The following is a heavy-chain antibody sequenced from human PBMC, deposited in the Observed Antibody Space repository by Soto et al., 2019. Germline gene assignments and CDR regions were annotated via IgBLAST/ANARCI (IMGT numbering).Heavy chain of an antibody. V-gene: IGHV4-34*01. CDR1: GGAFSGDC. CDR2: AQDGGSR. CDR3: ARGLAPTIFGTVPTPNWFDP. D-gene: IGHD3-3*01. J-gene: IGHJ5*02. Sequence: LTCGLYGGAFSGDCGSWGRQSPGKGLVWLAEAQDGGSRNYNPFLRCGLTLSLDTPKHQFYLRLSSVTSADTAVYYCARGLAPTIFGTVPTPNWFDPWGQGTQATV.